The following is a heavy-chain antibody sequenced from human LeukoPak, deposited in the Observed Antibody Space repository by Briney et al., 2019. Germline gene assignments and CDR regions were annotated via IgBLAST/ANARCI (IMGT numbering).Heavy chain of an antibody. CDR3: ASTYSTSWPHRFDC. D-gene: IGHD6-13*01. J-gene: IGHJ4*02. V-gene: IGHV4-59*01. CDR1: GGSISSYY. CDR2: IYYSGST. Sequence: SETLSHTCTVSGGSISSYYWSWVRQPPGKGLEWSGYIYYSGSTNYNPSLRSRDTISVHTSKNQFSLKLSSVTPADTAVYYCASTYSTSWPHRFDCWGQGALVTVSS.